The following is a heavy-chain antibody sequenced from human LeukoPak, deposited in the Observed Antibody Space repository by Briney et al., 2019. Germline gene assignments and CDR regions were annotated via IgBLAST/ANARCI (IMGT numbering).Heavy chain of an antibody. V-gene: IGHV3-21*04. Sequence: GGSLRLSCAASGFAFGIFAMSWVRQAPGKGLEWVATITSSGGGTNYADSVKGRFTISRDNAKNSLFLQMNSLRAEDTAVYYCARGSGLYYIHWGQGTLVTVSS. D-gene: IGHD1-26*01. CDR3: ARGSGLYYIH. J-gene: IGHJ4*02. CDR1: GFAFGIFA. CDR2: ITSSGGGT.